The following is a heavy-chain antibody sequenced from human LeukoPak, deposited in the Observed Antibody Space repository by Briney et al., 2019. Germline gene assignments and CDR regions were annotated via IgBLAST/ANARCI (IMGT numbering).Heavy chain of an antibody. D-gene: IGHD6-19*01. Sequence: GGSLRLSCAASGFTFRNYGMHWVRQAPGKGLEWVAVISYGGNYKFYADSVKGRFTIPRDTSKNTLYLQMNSLRTEDTAMYYCAKADSSDWYNLDFWGQGTLVTVST. V-gene: IGHV3-30*18. J-gene: IGHJ4*02. CDR1: GFTFRNYG. CDR3: AKADSSDWYNLDF. CDR2: ISYGGNYK.